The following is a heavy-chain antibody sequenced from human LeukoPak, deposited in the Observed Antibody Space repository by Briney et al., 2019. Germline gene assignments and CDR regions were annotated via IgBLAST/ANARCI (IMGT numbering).Heavy chain of an antibody. Sequence: GGSLRLSCAASGFTFSTYWMSWVRQAPGKGLEWVANIKQDGNEKYYVDSVRGRFTISRDNAKNSLYLQMNSLRAEDTAVYYCARVMASIERVTMVRGFPMDVWGKGTTVTISS. CDR1: GFTFSTYW. J-gene: IGHJ6*03. D-gene: IGHD3-10*01. CDR2: IKQDGNEK. CDR3: ARVMASIERVTMVRGFPMDV. V-gene: IGHV3-7*01.